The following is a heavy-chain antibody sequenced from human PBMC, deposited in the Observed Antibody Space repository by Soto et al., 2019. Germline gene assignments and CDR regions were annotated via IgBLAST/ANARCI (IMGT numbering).Heavy chain of an antibody. J-gene: IGHJ4*02. CDR2: INPNSGGT. CDR3: ARSRYYYDSSGYYPTFDY. Sequence: QVQLVQSGAEVKKPGASVKVSCKASGYTFTGYYMHWVRQAPGQGLEWMGWINPNSGGTNYAQKFKGWVTMTRDTSISTAYMELSRLRSDDTAVYYCARSRYYYDSSGYYPTFDYWGQGTLVTVSS. D-gene: IGHD3-22*01. CDR1: GYTFTGYY. V-gene: IGHV1-2*04.